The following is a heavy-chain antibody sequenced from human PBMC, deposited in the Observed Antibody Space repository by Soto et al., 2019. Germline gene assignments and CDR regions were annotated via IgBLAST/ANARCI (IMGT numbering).Heavy chain of an antibody. CDR3: ARRYGGTFDY. J-gene: IGHJ4*02. D-gene: IGHD2-15*01. CDR1: GGSISSSSYY. V-gene: IGHV4-39*01. CDR2: IYYSGST. Sequence: SETLSLTCTVPGGSISSSSYYWGWIRQPPGKGLEWIGSIYYSGSTYYNPSLKSRVTISVDTSKNQFSLKLSSVTAADTAVYYCARRYGGTFDYWGRGTLVTVSS.